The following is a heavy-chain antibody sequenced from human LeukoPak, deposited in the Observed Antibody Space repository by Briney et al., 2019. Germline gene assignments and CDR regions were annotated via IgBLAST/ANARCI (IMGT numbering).Heavy chain of an antibody. CDR2: ICYSGST. Sequence: PSETLSLTCTVSGGSINSYFWSWIRQSPGKGLEWIGYICYSGSTSYNPSLKSRVTISIDTSKNRFSLNLNSVTTADTAVYYCARKYIGGFGYHYYHGMDVWGQGTTVTVSS. D-gene: IGHD1-26*01. CDR1: GGSINSYF. V-gene: IGHV4-59*08. J-gene: IGHJ6*02. CDR3: ARKYIGGFGYHYYHGMDV.